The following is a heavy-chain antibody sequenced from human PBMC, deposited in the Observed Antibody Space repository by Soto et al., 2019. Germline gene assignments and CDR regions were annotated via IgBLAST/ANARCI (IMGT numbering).Heavy chain of an antibody. CDR3: VRDSFGTYSGWFDP. V-gene: IGHV1-3*01. Sequence: ASVKVSCKSRGYTFTNYAIHWVRTAPGQMLEWMGWINAGAGNTKYSQKFQGRVTITRDTSASTAYMELSSLRSEDTSVYFCVRDSFGTYSGWFDPWGQGTPVTVSS. J-gene: IGHJ5*01. CDR2: INAGAGNT. CDR1: GYTFTNYA. D-gene: IGHD2-15*01.